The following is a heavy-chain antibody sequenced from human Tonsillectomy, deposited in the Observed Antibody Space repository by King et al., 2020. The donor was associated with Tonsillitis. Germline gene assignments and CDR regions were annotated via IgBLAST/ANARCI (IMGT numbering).Heavy chain of an antibody. J-gene: IGHJ5*02. D-gene: IGHD2-15*01. CDR2: SYDSGNT. CDR1: GGSTSGGDYY. V-gene: IGHV4-31*01. Sequence: VQLQESGPGLVKPSQTLSLTCTVSGGSTSGGDYYWSWIRQHPGKGLEWIGYSYDSGNTDYSPSLKSYLTTSEDKSKNQFSLKLSSVTAADTAVYFCAKYEGGVFGPWGQGTLVTVSS. CDR3: AKYEGGVFGP.